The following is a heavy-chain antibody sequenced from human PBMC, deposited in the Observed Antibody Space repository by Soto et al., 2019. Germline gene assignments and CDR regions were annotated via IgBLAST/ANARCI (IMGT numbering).Heavy chain of an antibody. Sequence: QVQLVQSGAEVKKPGASVKVSCKASGYTFTTYDISWVRQAPGQGLEWMGRISTYNGNTNYPQSLQGRLTMTTDTSTTTAYMERRNLRSDDTAVYYCARDPYHVLMVNAPNLYGMDVWDQGTTVTVSS. V-gene: IGHV1-18*01. CDR1: GYTFTTYD. D-gene: IGHD2-8*01. CDR2: ISTYNGNT. J-gene: IGHJ6*02. CDR3: ARDPYHVLMVNAPNLYGMDV.